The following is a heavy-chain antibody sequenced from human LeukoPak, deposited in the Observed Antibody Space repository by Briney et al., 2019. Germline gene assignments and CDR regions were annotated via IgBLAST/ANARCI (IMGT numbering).Heavy chain of an antibody. Sequence: AQTLSLTCTVSGGSIRSGDYSWSWIRQPPGKGLEWIGYIYYSGSTYYNPSLKSRVTISGDTSKNQFSLNLSSVTAADTAVYYCATDRARGGDSFDYWGQGTLVTVSS. CDR2: IYYSGST. CDR3: ATDRARGGDSFDY. J-gene: IGHJ4*02. V-gene: IGHV4-30-4*01. CDR1: GGSIRSGDYS. D-gene: IGHD3-10*01.